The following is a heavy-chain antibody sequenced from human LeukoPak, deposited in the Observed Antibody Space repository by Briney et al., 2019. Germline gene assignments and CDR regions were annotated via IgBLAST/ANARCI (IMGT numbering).Heavy chain of an antibody. J-gene: IGHJ4*02. CDR3: AKHPPLYCSSTSCYYDY. CDR1: GFTFSSYA. Sequence: PGGSLRLSCAASGFTFSSYAMSWVRQAPGKGLEWVSAISGSGGSTYYADSVKGRFTISRDNSKNTLYLQMNSLRAEDTAVYYCAKHPPLYCSSTSCYYDYWGRGTLVTVSS. D-gene: IGHD2-2*01. V-gene: IGHV3-23*01. CDR2: ISGSGGST.